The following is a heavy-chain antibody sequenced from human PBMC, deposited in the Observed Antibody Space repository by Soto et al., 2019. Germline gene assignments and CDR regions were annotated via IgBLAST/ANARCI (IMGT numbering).Heavy chain of an antibody. CDR2: ISSGGTTT. Sequence: PGGSLRLSCAASGFTFSGYSMNWVRQAPGKGLEWVSYISSGGTTTYYAGSVKGRFTISRDNAKNSLYLQMNSLRDEDTAVYFCARARAYNYGYVDYRGQGTLVTVSS. J-gene: IGHJ4*02. CDR3: ARARAYNYGYVDY. D-gene: IGHD5-18*01. CDR1: GFTFSGYS. V-gene: IGHV3-48*02.